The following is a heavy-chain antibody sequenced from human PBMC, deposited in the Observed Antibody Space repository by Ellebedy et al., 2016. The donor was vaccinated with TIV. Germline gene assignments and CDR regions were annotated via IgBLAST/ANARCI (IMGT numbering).Heavy chain of an antibody. CDR1: GYSISSGYW. D-gene: IGHD2-21*02. Sequence: GSLRLCXTVSGYSISSGYWWGWIRQTPGKGLEWIGSIYYGGSTYYTPSLKSRLTTSVDTSKNQFSLKLTSVTAADTAVYYCARLGGNYCGGDCGLWGQGILVTVSS. J-gene: IGHJ4*02. CDR2: IYYGGST. CDR3: ARLGGNYCGGDCGL. V-gene: IGHV4-38-2*02.